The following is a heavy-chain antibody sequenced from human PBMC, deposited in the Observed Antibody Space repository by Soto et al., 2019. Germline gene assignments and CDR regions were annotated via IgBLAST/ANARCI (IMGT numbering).Heavy chain of an antibody. CDR1: GGTFSSYA. Sequence: QVQLVQSGAEVKKPGSSVKVSCKASGGTFSSYAISWVRQAPGQGLEWLGGSIPIFGTANYAQKFQGRVTITADESTSTAYMELSSLRSEDTAVYYCARANIAAAGLGPYYYYGMDVWGQGTTVTVSS. CDR2: SIPIFGTA. D-gene: IGHD6-13*01. CDR3: ARANIAAAGLGPYYYYGMDV. J-gene: IGHJ6*02. V-gene: IGHV1-69*01.